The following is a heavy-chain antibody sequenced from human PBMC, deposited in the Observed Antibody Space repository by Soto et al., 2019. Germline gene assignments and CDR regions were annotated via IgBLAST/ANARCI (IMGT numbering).Heavy chain of an antibody. CDR1: GGSISSGGYY. D-gene: IGHD3-10*01. J-gene: IGHJ4*02. Sequence: SETLSLTCTVSGGSISSGGYYWSWIRQHPGKGLEWIGYIYYSGSTYYNPSLKSRVTISVDTSKNQFSLKLSSVTAADTAVYYCARDSPNYGSGRVPPPIWGQGTQVTVSS. V-gene: IGHV4-31*03. CDR2: IYYSGST. CDR3: ARDSPNYGSGRVPPPI.